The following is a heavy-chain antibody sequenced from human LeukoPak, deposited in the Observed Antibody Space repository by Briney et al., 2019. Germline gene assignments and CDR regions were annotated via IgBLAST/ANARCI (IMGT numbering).Heavy chain of an antibody. Sequence: GGSLRLSCAASGFTFSSYSMNWVRQAPGKGREWVSSISSSSSYIYYADSVKGRFTISRDNAKNSLYLQMNSLRAEDTAVYYCARSIAARPPLPFDYWGQGTLVTVSS. CDR3: ARSIAARPPLPFDY. CDR2: ISSSSSYI. V-gene: IGHV3-21*01. J-gene: IGHJ4*02. D-gene: IGHD6-6*01. CDR1: GFTFSSYS.